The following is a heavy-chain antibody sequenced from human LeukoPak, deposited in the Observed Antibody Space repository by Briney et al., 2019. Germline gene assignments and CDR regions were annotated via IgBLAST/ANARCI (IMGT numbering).Heavy chain of an antibody. Sequence: SETLSLTCTVSGGSISSYYWSWIRQPPGKGVEWIGYIYYSGSTNYNPSLKSRVTISVDTSKNQFSLKLSSVTAADTAVYYCARHKTYYYGSGSLPPLGSFDYWGQGTLVTVSS. CDR1: GGSISSYY. V-gene: IGHV4-59*08. CDR2: IYYSGST. CDR3: ARHKTYYYGSGSLPPLGSFDY. D-gene: IGHD3-10*01. J-gene: IGHJ4*02.